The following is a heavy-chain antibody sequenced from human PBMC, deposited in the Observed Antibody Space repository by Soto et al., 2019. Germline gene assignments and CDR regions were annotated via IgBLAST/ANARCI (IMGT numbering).Heavy chain of an antibody. CDR3: AKEMRRRFLEWLFLFDI. Sequence: PGGSLRLSCAASGFPFSSYGMHWVRQAPGKGLEGVAVISYDGSNKYYADSVKGRFTISRDNSKNTLYLQMNSLRAEDTAVYYCAKEMRRRFLEWLFLFDIWGQGTMVTVSS. CDR1: GFPFSSYG. V-gene: IGHV3-30*18. D-gene: IGHD3-3*01. CDR2: ISYDGSNK. J-gene: IGHJ3*02.